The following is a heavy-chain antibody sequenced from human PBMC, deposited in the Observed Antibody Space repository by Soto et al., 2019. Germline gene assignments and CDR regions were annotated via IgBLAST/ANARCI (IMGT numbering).Heavy chain of an antibody. CDR3: AKEFGFA. CDR2: ISYDGSNK. D-gene: IGHD3-10*01. V-gene: IGHV3-30*18. Sequence: GGSLRLSCAASGFTFSSYGMHWVRQAPGKGLEWVAVISYDGSNKYYADSVKGRFTISRDNSKNTLYLQMNSLRAEDTAVYYCAKEFGFAWGQGTLVTVSS. CDR1: GFTFSSYG. J-gene: IGHJ5*02.